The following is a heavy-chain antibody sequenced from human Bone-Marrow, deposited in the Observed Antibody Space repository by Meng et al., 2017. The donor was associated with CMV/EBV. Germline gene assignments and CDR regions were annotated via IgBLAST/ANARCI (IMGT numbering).Heavy chain of an antibody. CDR1: GFTFSSYE. CDR2: ISSSGSTI. Sequence: GGSLRLSCAASGFTFSSYEMNWVRQAPGKGLEWVSYISSSGSTIYYADSVKGRFTISRDNSKNTLYLQMNSLRAEDTAVYYCARDIISPYDMGGEGFPGGFDYWGQGTLVTVSS. D-gene: IGHD3-9*01. CDR3: ARDIISPYDMGGEGFPGGFDY. J-gene: IGHJ4*02. V-gene: IGHV3-48*03.